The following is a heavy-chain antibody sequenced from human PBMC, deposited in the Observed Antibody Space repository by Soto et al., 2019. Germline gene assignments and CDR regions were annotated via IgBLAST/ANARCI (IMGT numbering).Heavy chain of an antibody. V-gene: IGHV1-69*01. CDR1: GGTFSSYS. D-gene: IGHD3-9*01. Sequence: QVQLEQSGAEVKKPGSSVKVSCKASGGTFSSYSINWVRQAPGQGLEWMGGIIPIFGTANNAQKFQGRVTITADESATTVYMELSSLRSEDTAVYYCARAPNILTVKYYFDYWGQGTLVTVSS. CDR2: IIPIFGTA. J-gene: IGHJ4*02. CDR3: ARAPNILTVKYYFDY.